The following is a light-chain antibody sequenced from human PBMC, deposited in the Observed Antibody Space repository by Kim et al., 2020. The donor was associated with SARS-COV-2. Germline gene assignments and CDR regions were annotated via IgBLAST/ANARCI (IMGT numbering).Light chain of an antibody. V-gene: IGLV2-14*03. J-gene: IGLJ3*02. CDR1: SSDIGGYNY. CDR2: DVT. Sequence: QSALTQPASVSGSPGQSITISCTGSSSDIGGYNYVSWFQQHPGKAPKLMIYDVTKWPSGISNRFSGSKSGNTASLTISGLQAEDEADYYCSSYSSSGAWVFGGGTKLIVL. CDR3: SSYSSSGAWV.